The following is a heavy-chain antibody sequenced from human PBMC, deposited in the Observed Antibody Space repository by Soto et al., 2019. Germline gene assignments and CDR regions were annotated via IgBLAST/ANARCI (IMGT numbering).Heavy chain of an antibody. V-gene: IGHV1-18*01. CDR1: GYTFTSYG. Sequence: ASVKVSCKASGYTFTSYGISWVRQAPGQGLEGMGWISAYNGNTNYAKRLQGGVTMPPDTPRRTAYMGRGGLRSDDTALYSWARDRNVQYYDFWSGYGAPFDYWGQGTRVPVSS. CDR3: ARDRNVQYYDFWSGYGAPFDY. J-gene: IGHJ4*02. CDR2: ISAYNGNT. D-gene: IGHD3-3*01.